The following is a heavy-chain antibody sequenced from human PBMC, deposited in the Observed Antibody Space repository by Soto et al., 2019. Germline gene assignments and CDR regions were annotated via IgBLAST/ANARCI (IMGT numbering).Heavy chain of an antibody. V-gene: IGHV1-69*13. J-gene: IGHJ6*02. Sequence: GASVKVSCKASGGTFSSYAISWVRQAPGQGLELMEGIIPIFGTANYAQKFQGRVTITADESTSTAYMELSSLRSEDTAVYYCARDQEVVVVTTLSDYYYGMDVWGQGTTVTVYS. CDR1: GGTFSSYA. D-gene: IGHD2-21*02. CDR2: IIPIFGTA. CDR3: ARDQEVVVVTTLSDYYYGMDV.